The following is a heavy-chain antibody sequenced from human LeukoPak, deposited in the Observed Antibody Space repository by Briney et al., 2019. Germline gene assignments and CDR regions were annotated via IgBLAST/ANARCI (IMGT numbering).Heavy chain of an antibody. Sequence: SETLSLTCTVSGGSISSYYWGWIRQPPGKGLEWIGSIYHSGSTYYNPSLKSRVTISVDTSKNQFSLKLSSVTAADTAVYYCARGIRLVATITTLQYWFDPWGQGTLVTVSS. J-gene: IGHJ5*02. V-gene: IGHV4-39*07. CDR3: ARGIRLVATITTLQYWFDP. CDR1: GGSISSYY. D-gene: IGHD5-12*01. CDR2: IYHSGST.